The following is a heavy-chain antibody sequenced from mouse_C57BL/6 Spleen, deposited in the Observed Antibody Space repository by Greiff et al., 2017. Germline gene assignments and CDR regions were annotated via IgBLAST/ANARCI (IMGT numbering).Heavy chain of an antibody. CDR1: GYTFTSYW. J-gene: IGHJ2*01. CDR3: ASSYYSNYGYFDY. V-gene: IGHV1-52*01. Sequence: VQLQQPGAELVRPGSSVKLSCKASGYTFTSYWMHWVKQRPIQGLEWIGNIDPSDSETHYNQKFKDKATLTVDKSSSTAYMQLSSLTSEDSAVYYCASSYYSNYGYFDYWGQGTTLTVSS. D-gene: IGHD2-5*01. CDR2: IDPSDSET.